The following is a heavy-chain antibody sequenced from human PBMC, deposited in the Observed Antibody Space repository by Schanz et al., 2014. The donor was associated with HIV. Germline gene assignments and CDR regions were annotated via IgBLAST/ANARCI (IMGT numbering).Heavy chain of an antibody. Sequence: QVALVESGGGVVQPGRSLRLSCAASGFTFSSYAMHWVRQAPGKGLEWVAVIWYDGSNKYYADSVKGRFTISRDNSKNTLYLQMSSLRAEDTAVYYCAKGGGWLQSYTDYWGQGTLVAVSS. CDR3: AKGGGWLQSYTDY. CDR2: IWYDGSNK. V-gene: IGHV3-33*06. D-gene: IGHD5-12*01. J-gene: IGHJ4*02. CDR1: GFTFSSYA.